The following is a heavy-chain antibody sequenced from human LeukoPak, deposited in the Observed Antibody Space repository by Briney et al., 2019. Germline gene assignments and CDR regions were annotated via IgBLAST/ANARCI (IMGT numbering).Heavy chain of an antibody. V-gene: IGHV4-59*12. CDR1: GGSISSYF. Sequence: SETLPLTCTVSGGSISSYFWSWIRQPPGKGLEWIGYIYYSGTTYYNPSLKSRVTISIDTSKNQFSLKVSSVTAADTAVYYCAREGLDYGGTLNWFDPWGQGTLVTVSS. J-gene: IGHJ5*02. D-gene: IGHD4-23*01. CDR2: IYYSGTT. CDR3: AREGLDYGGTLNWFDP.